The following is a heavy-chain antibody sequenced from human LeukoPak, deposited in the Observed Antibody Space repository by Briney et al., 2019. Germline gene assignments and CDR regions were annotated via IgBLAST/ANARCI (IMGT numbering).Heavy chain of an antibody. CDR2: IYTSGST. Sequence: SQTLSLTCTVSGGSISSGSYYWSWIRQPAGKGLEWIGRIYTSGSTNYNPSLKSRVTISVDTSKNQFSLKLSSVTAADTAVYYCAAAVIVRGMGVWGQGTTVTVSS. D-gene: IGHD1-26*01. V-gene: IGHV4-61*02. CDR3: AAAVIVRGMGV. CDR1: GGSISSGSYY. J-gene: IGHJ6*02.